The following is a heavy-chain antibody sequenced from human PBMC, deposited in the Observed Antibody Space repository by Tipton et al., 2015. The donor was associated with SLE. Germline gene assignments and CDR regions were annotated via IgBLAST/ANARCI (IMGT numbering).Heavy chain of an antibody. V-gene: IGHV3-23*03. D-gene: IGHD4-23*01. CDR2: IIYSGGST. Sequence: SLRLSCAASGFTFSSYAMSWVRQAPGKGLEWVSIIYSGGSTYYADSVKGRFTISRDSSQNTLFLQMNSLRPDDTAVYYCARDSDYGGNWDYFDYWGQGTLVTVSS. CDR1: GFTFSSYA. CDR3: ARDSDYGGNWDYFDY. J-gene: IGHJ4*02.